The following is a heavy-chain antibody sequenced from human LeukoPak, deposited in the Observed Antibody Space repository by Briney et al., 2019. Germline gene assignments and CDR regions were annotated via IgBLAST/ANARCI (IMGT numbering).Heavy chain of an antibody. CDR1: GDSVSSNSFA. J-gene: IGHJ4*02. V-gene: IGHV6-1*01. Sequence: SQTLSLACAISGDSVSSNSFAWNWIRQSPSRGLEWLGRTYYRSKWYNDYAVSVKSRITVNPDTSKNQFSLQLNSVAPEDTAVYYCARGSGEYSVDFDYWGQGTLVTVSS. CDR3: ARGSGEYSVDFDY. D-gene: IGHD2-15*01. CDR2: TYYRSKWYN.